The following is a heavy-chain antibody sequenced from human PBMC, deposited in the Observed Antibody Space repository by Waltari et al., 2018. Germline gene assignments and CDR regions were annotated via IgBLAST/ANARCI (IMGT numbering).Heavy chain of an antibody. CDR1: GFTFSRYR. CDR3: ARDQAYYYMDV. J-gene: IGHJ6*03. CDR2: ISSSSSYI. Sequence: EVQLVESGGGLVKPGGSLRLSCAASGFTFSRYRMNWVRQAPGKGLEWVSSISSSSSYIYYADSVKGRFTISRDNAKNSLYLQMNSLRAEDTAVYYCARDQAYYYMDVWGKGTTVTVSS. V-gene: IGHV3-21*01.